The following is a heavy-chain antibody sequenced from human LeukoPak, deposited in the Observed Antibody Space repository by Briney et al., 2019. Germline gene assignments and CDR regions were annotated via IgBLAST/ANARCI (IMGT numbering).Heavy chain of an antibody. CDR3: ARHGGGSACHYYGLDV. V-gene: IGHV4-59*08. D-gene: IGHD2-15*01. CDR2: IYYSGST. J-gene: IGHJ6*02. Sequence: ASETLSLTCTVSGGSISSYYWSWIRQPPGKGLEWIGYIYYSGSTNYNPSLKSRVTISVDTSKNQFSLKLSSVTAADTAVYYCARHGGGSACHYYGLDVWGQGTTVTVSS. CDR1: GGSISSYY.